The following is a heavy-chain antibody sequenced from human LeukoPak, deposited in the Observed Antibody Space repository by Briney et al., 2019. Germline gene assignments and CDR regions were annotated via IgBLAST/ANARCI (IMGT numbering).Heavy chain of an antibody. V-gene: IGHV4-61*09. CDR1: GDSISSGYYF. CDR2: IYTSGRT. J-gene: IGHJ4*02. CDR3: ARETYDSSGYYLYFDY. D-gene: IGHD3-22*01. Sequence: SETLSLTCTVSGDSISSGYYFWSWIRQPAGQGLEWIGHIYTSGRTHYNPSLKSRVTISVDTSKNQFSLKLSSVTAADTAVYYCARETYDSSGYYLYFDYWGQGTLVTVSS.